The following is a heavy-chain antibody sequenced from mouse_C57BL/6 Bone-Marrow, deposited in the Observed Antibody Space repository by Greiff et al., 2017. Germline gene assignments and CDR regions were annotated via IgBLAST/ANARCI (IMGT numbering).Heavy chain of an antibody. CDR1: GYTFTDYY. J-gene: IGHJ3*01. Sequence: VQLQQSGAELVRPGASVKLSCKASGYTFTDYYINWVKQRPGQGLEWIARIYPGSGNTYYNEKFKGKATLTAEKSSSTAYMQLSSLTSEDSAVYFCARALYYGSSYGFAYWGQGTLVTVSA. D-gene: IGHD1-1*01. CDR2: IYPGSGNT. CDR3: ARALYYGSSYGFAY. V-gene: IGHV1-76*01.